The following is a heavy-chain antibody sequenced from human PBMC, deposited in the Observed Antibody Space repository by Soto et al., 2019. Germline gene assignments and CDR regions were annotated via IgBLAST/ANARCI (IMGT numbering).Heavy chain of an antibody. CDR2: IKNKANSYTT. J-gene: IGHJ4*02. Sequence: EVQLVESGGGLVQPEGSLRLSYAASGFTFSAHYMDWVRQAPGKGLEWVGRIKNKANSYTTEYAASVEGRFTISREDSQNSLYLQMNSLKTEDTAVYYCARVSLVGPSGGRYFDYWGQGSQVAVSS. CDR3: ARVSLVGPSGGRYFDY. D-gene: IGHD1-26*01. V-gene: IGHV3-72*01. CDR1: GFTFSAHY.